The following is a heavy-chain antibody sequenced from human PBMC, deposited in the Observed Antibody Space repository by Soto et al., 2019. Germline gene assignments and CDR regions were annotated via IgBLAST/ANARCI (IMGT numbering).Heavy chain of an antibody. D-gene: IGHD2-15*01. Sequence: EVQLLESGGGLVQPGGSLRLSCAASGFTFSSYAMTWVRQAPGKGLEWVSTVSNSGGTTYYADSVKGRFTISRDSSKNTLYLQMNSLRVEDTALYHCARRMDSGNYFDYWGLGTLVTISS. V-gene: IGHV3-23*01. CDR1: GFTFSSYA. CDR3: ARRMDSGNYFDY. J-gene: IGHJ4*02. CDR2: VSNSGGTT.